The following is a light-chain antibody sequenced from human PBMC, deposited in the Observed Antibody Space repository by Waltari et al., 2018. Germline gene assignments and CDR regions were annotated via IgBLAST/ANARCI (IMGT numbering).Light chain of an antibody. CDR1: KLGDKY. J-gene: IGLJ2*01. V-gene: IGLV3-1*01. CDR3: QAWDSRTAV. CDR2: QDS. Sequence: SYELTQPPSVSVSPGQTASITCSGAKLGDKYACWYQQKPGQSPVLVIYQDSKRPSGIPERFSGSNSGNTATLTISGTQAMDEADYYCQAWDSRTAVFGGGTKLTVL.